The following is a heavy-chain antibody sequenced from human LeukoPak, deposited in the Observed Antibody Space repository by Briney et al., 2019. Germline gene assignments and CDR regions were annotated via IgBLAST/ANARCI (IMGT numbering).Heavy chain of an antibody. J-gene: IGHJ4*02. CDR3: ARDLAAAGTNYFDY. D-gene: IGHD6-13*01. CDR1: GGSISSYY. CDR2: IYYSGST. V-gene: IGHV4-59*01. Sequence: SETLSLTCTVSGGSISSYYWSWIRQPPGKGLEWIGYIYYSGSTNYNPSLKSRVTTSVDTSKNQFSPKLSSVTAADTAVYYCARDLAAAGTNYFDYWGQGTLVTVSS.